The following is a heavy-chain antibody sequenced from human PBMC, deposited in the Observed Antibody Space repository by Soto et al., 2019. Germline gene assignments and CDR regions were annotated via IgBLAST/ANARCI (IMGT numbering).Heavy chain of an antibody. D-gene: IGHD6-13*01. J-gene: IGHJ6*02. V-gene: IGHV1-8*01. CDR3: ARGEYSSSWYVQGVLYYYYGMDV. CDR1: GYTFTSYD. CDR2: MNPNSGNT. Sequence: ASVKVSCKASGYTFTSYDINWVRQATGQGLEWMGWMNPNSGNTGYAQKFQGRVTMTRNTSISTAYMELSSLRSEDTAVYYCARGEYSSSWYVQGVLYYYYGMDVWGQGTTVTAP.